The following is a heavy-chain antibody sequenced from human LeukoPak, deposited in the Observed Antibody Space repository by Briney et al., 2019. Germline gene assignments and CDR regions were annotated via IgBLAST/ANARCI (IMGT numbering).Heavy chain of an antibody. V-gene: IGHV1-69*13. CDR1: GGTFSSYA. Sequence: SVKVSCKASGGTFSSYAISWVRQAPRQGLEWMGGIIPIFGTANYAQKFQGRVTITADESTSTAYMELSSLRSEDTAVYYCARSSIAAAGMPYFDYWGQGTLVTVSS. J-gene: IGHJ4*02. D-gene: IGHD6-13*01. CDR3: ARSSIAAAGMPYFDY. CDR2: IIPIFGTA.